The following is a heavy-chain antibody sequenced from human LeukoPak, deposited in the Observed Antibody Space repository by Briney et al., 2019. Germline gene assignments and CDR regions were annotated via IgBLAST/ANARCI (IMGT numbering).Heavy chain of an antibody. CDR3: ANGGTYSSGP. D-gene: IGHD3-22*01. J-gene: IGHJ5*02. CDR1: GFTFSSYG. V-gene: IGHV3-7*01. Sequence: GGSLRLSCAASGFTFSSYGMHWVRQAPGKGLEWVATIKPDGSAQYYVDSVKGRFTISRDNAKNSLFLQINSLRAEDTAVYYCANGGTYSSGPWGQGTLVTVSS. CDR2: IKPDGSAQ.